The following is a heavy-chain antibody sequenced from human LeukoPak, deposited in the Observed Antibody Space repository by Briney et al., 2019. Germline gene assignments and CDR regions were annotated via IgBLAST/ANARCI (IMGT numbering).Heavy chain of an antibody. CDR3: ARDRASGYSYGYRDY. D-gene: IGHD5-18*01. CDR1: GYTFTSYY. J-gene: IGHJ4*02. Sequence: ASVKVSCKASGYTFTSYYMHWVRQAPGQGLEWMGWISAYNGNTNYAQKLQGRVTMTTDTSTSTAYMELRSLRSDDTAVYYCARDRASGYSYGYRDYWGQGTLVTVSS. CDR2: ISAYNGNT. V-gene: IGHV1-18*04.